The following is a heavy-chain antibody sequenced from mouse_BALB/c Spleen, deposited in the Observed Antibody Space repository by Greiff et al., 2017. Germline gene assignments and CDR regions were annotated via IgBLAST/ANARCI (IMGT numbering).Heavy chain of an antibody. Sequence: QVQLQQSGAELAKPGASVKMSCKASGYTFTSYWMHWVKQRPGQGLEWIGYINPSTGYTEYNQKFKDKATLTADKSSSTAYMQLSSLTSEDSAVYYCARSGGYYGYYFDYWGQGTTLTVAS. CDR3: ARSGGYYGYYFDY. D-gene: IGHD2-3*01. V-gene: IGHV1-7*01. CDR1: GYTFTSYW. J-gene: IGHJ2*01. CDR2: INPSTGYT.